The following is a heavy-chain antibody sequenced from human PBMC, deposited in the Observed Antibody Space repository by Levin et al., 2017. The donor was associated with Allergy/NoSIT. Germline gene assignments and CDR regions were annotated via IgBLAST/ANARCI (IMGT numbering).Heavy chain of an antibody. J-gene: IGHJ5*01. V-gene: IGHV1-3*01. CDR3: VRSEILAGLTVGWFDS. Sequence: HGESLKISCKASGYTFTSYAIHWVRQAPGQRLEWMGWINAGNGNTRNSQKFQGRLTITRDIPANRVDLELSSLTSEDTAVFYCVRSEILAGLTVGWFDSWGQGTLVTVSS. D-gene: IGHD1-14*01. CDR1: GYTFTSYA. CDR2: INAGNGNT.